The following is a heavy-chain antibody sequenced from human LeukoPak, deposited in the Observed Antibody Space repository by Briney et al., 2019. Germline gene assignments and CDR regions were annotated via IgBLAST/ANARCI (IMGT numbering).Heavy chain of an antibody. CDR3: ARLVSYDYGDLYWFDP. CDR2: IYPGDSDT. CDR1: GYRFTSYW. D-gene: IGHD4-17*01. V-gene: IGHV5-51*01. J-gene: IGHJ5*02. Sequence: GESLKISCKGSGYRFTSYWIGWVRQMPGKGLEWMGIIYPGDSDTRYSPSFQGQVTISADKSISTAYLQWSSLKASDTAMYYCARLVSYDYGDLYWFDPWGQGTLVTVSS.